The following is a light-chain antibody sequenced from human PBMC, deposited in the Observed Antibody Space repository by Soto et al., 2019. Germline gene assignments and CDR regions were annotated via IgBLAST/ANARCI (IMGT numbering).Light chain of an antibody. CDR3: QQRSKMPLT. Sequence: EIVLTQSPATLSLSPGETATLSCRASQSVRNYLAWYQQKPGQAPRLLIYDASNRATGIPARFGGTGSETDFTLTISSLEPEDFAIYYCQQRSKMPLTFGHGTKVDIK. CDR2: DAS. J-gene: IGKJ1*01. V-gene: IGKV3-11*01. CDR1: QSVRNY.